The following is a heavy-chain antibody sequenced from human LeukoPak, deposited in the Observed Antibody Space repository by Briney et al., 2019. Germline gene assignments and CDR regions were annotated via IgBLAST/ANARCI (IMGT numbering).Heavy chain of an antibody. CDR1: DGSISSYY. Sequence: SETLSLTCTVSDGSISSYYWSWIRQPAGKGLEWIGRIYTSGSTNYNPSLKSRVTMSVDTSKNQFSLKLSSVTAADTAVYYCARDYYDSSGHDAFDIWGQGTMVTVSS. CDR2: IYTSGST. CDR3: ARDYYDSSGHDAFDI. D-gene: IGHD3-22*01. V-gene: IGHV4-4*07. J-gene: IGHJ3*02.